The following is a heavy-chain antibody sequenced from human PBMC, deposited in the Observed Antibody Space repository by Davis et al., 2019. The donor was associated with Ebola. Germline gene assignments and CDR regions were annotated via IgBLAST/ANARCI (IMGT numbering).Heavy chain of an antibody. CDR2: INPNSGGT. Sequence: ASVKVSCKASGYTFTGYYMHWVRQAPGQGLEWMGWINPNSGGTNYAQKFQGWVTMTRVTSISTAYMELSSLRSDDTAVYYCARGVQGDIRRGMDVWGQGTTVTVSS. CDR3: ARGVQGDIRRGMDV. CDR1: GYTFTGYY. V-gene: IGHV1-2*04. J-gene: IGHJ6*02. D-gene: IGHD3-10*01.